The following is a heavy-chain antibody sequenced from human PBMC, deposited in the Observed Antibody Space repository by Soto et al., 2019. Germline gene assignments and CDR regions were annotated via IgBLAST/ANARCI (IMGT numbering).Heavy chain of an antibody. V-gene: IGHV3-30*03. CDR3: LNGDYY. J-gene: IGHJ4*02. Sequence: GGSLRLSCAASGFTFSSYGMHWVRQAPGKGLEWVAVISYDGSNKYYADSVKGRFTIPRDNARNSLSLQMNSLRAEDTAVYYCLNGDYYVGPGTLVTVSS. CDR2: ISYDGSNK. D-gene: IGHD3-16*01. CDR1: GFTFSSYG.